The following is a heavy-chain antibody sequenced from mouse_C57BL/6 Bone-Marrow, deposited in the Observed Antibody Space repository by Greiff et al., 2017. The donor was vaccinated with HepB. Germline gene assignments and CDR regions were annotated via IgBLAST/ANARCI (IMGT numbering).Heavy chain of an antibody. CDR1: GFNIKDDY. V-gene: IGHV14-4*01. CDR2: IDPENGDT. Sequence: LVESGAELVRPGASVKLSCTASGFNIKDDYMHWVKQRPEQGLEWIGWIDPENGDTEYASKFQGKATITADTSSNTAYLQLSSLTSEDTAVYYCTETTVGYWYFDVWGTGTTVTVSS. D-gene: IGHD1-1*01. J-gene: IGHJ1*03. CDR3: TETTVGYWYFDV.